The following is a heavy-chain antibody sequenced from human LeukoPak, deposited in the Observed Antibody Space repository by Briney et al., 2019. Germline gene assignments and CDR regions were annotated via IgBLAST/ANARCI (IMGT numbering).Heavy chain of an antibody. Sequence: ASWKVSCKASGNTLTRYAMHGVSPAPGQRLERMGWINAGNGNTKYSQKFQGRVTITRDTSASTAYMELSSLRSEDTAVYYCARAFVVVPAAMPYWGQGTLVTVSS. D-gene: IGHD2-2*01. CDR1: GNTLTRYA. CDR2: INAGNGNT. J-gene: IGHJ4*02. V-gene: IGHV1-3*01. CDR3: ARAFVVVPAAMPY.